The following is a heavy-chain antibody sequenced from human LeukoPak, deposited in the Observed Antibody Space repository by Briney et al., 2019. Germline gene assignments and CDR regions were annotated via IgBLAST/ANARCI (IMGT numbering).Heavy chain of an antibody. CDR1: GFTFSDYY. CDR2: ISSSGSTI. D-gene: IGHD2-2*01. V-gene: IGHV3-11*01. Sequence: PGGSLRLSCAASGFTFSDYYMSWIRQAPGKGLEWVSYISSSGSTIYYADSVKGRFTISRDNAKNSLYLQMNSLRAEYTAVNYCARDSYCSSTSCYGGDYWGQGTLVTVSS. J-gene: IGHJ4*02. CDR3: ARDSYCSSTSCYGGDY.